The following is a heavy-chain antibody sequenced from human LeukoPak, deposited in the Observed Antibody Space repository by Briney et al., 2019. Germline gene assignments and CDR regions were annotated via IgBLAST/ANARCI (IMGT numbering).Heavy chain of an antibody. CDR2: IDYSGSA. CDR1: GGSITRYC. Sequence: PSETLSLTCTVSGGSITRYCWGWIRQPPGKGLEWIGYIDYSGSANYNPSLKSRVTISVDTSKNQFSLNLSSVTAADTAVYYCARHQWRPSFDYWGPGTLVTVSS. J-gene: IGHJ4*02. D-gene: IGHD6-19*01. V-gene: IGHV4-59*01. CDR3: ARHQWRPSFDY.